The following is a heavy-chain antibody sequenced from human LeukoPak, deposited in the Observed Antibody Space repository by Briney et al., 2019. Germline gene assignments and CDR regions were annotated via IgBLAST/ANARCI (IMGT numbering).Heavy chain of an antibody. CDR3: ARDLGDWNYFSDS. Sequence: PGGSLRLSCAASGFTFSTYAMTWVRQVPGKGLEWVSTISATGGTTYCADSVRGRFTVSRDNSKNTLFLQMSSLRAGDTAVYYCARDLGDWNYFSDSWGQGILVTVSS. V-gene: IGHV3-23*01. CDR2: ISATGGTT. J-gene: IGHJ4*02. CDR1: GFTFSTYA. D-gene: IGHD1-7*01.